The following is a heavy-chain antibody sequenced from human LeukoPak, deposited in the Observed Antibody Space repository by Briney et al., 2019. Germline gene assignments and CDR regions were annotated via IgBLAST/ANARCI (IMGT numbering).Heavy chain of an antibody. CDR3: ARTTNNSSSWYFDY. V-gene: IGHV3-23*01. CDR2: LSGVGDAT. D-gene: IGHD6-13*01. CDR1: GFTFRSYA. Sequence: GGSLRLSCAASGFTFRSYAMTWVRQAPGKGLEWVSALSGVGDATYYADSVKGRFTISRDNSKNTLYLQMNSLRAEDTAVYYCARTTNNSSSWYFDYWGQGTLVTVSS. J-gene: IGHJ4*02.